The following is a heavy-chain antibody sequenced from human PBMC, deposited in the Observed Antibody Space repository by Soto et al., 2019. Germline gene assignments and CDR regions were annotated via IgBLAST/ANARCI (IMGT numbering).Heavy chain of an antibody. D-gene: IGHD1-7*01. V-gene: IGHV4-30-4*01. CDR1: GGSISSGDYY. J-gene: IGHJ6*02. CDR3: ARAPQLELQNYYYGMDV. Sequence: PSETLSLTCTVSGGSISSGDYYWSWIHQPPGKGLEWIGYIYYSGSTYYNPSLKSRVTISVDTSKNQFSLKLSSVTAADTAVYYCARAPQLELQNYYYGMDVWGQGTTVTVSS. CDR2: IYYSGST.